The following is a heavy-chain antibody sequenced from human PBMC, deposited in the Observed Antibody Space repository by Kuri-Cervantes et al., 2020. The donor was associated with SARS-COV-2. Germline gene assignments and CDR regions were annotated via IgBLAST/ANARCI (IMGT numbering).Heavy chain of an antibody. CDR1: GGTFSSYA. CDR3: ARDKGFFGGPPERSFDY. Sequence: ASVKVSCKASGGTFSSYAISWVRQAPGQGLEWMGWISAYNGNTNYAQKLQGRVTMTTDTSTSTAYMELRSLRSDDTAVYYCARDKGFFGGPPERSFDYWGQGTLVTVSS. J-gene: IGHJ4*02. CDR2: ISAYNGNT. D-gene: IGHD3-10*01. V-gene: IGHV1-18*01.